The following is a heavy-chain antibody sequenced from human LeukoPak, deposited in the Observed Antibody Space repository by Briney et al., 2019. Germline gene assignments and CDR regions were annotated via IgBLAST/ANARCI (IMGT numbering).Heavy chain of an antibody. V-gene: IGHV3-21*01. J-gene: IGHJ5*02. CDR2: ISSSSSYI. D-gene: IGHD4-17*01. CDR3: ARAGDYGDFVGWFDP. Sequence: GGSLRLSCAASGFTFSSNSMNWVRQAPGKGLEWVSSISSSSSYIYYADSVKGRFTISRDNAKNSLYLQMNSLRAEDTAVYYCARAGDYGDFVGWFDPWGQGTLVTVSS. CDR1: GFTFSSNS.